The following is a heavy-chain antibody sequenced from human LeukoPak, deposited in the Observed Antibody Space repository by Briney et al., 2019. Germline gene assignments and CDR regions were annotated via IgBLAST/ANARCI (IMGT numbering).Heavy chain of an antibody. Sequence: ASVKVSCKASGYTFTGYYMHWVRQAPGQGLEWMGWINPNSGGTNYAQKFQGRVTMTRDTSISTAYMELSRLRSDDTAVYYCARDNYYDSSGYYNGDFYFDYWGQGTLVTVSS. J-gene: IGHJ4*02. CDR2: INPNSGGT. D-gene: IGHD3-22*01. CDR3: ARDNYYDSSGYYNGDFYFDY. CDR1: GYTFTGYY. V-gene: IGHV1-2*02.